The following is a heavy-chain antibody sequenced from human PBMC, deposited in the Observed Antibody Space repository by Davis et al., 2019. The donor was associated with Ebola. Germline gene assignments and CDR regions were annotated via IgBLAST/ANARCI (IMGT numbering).Heavy chain of an antibody. CDR2: IKDDGSVK. CDR1: GFTLSSYW. D-gene: IGHD3-10*01. J-gene: IGHJ3*02. Sequence: PGGSLRLSCEVSGFTLSSYWMSWVRQAPGKGPEWVAHIKDDGSVKSYVDSVKGRFTISRDNAKNSVHLQINSLRAEDTAVYYCARNKLTVIGMDIWGQGTMVTVSS. CDR3: ARNKLTVIGMDI. V-gene: IGHV3-7*03.